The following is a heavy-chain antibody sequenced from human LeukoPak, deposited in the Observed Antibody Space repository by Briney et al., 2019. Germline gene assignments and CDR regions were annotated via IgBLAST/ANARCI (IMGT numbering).Heavy chain of an antibody. V-gene: IGHV1-2*02. CDR3: AREKAAAGYYYYGMDV. J-gene: IGHJ6*02. Sequence: VASVKLSCKASGYTFIGYYMHWVRQAPGQGLEWMGWINPNSGGTNYAQKFQGRVTMTRDTSISTAYMELHRLRSDDTAVYFCAREKAAAGYYYYGMDVWGQGTTVTVSS. CDR2: INPNSGGT. CDR1: GYTFIGYY. D-gene: IGHD6-13*01.